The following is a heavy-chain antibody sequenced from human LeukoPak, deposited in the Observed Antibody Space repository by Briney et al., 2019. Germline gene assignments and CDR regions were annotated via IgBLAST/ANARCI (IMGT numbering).Heavy chain of an antibody. V-gene: IGHV3-66*02. D-gene: IGHD3-3*01. CDR1: GFTVSSNY. CDR2: ICSGGST. Sequence: GGSLRLSCVASGFTVSSNYMSWVRQAPGKGLEWVSVICSGGSTYYADSVKGRFTISRDNSKNTLYLQMNSLRAEDTAVYYCARVDGGFGVAKGYYYYMDVWGKGTTVTVSS. CDR3: ARVDGGFGVAKGYYYYMDV. J-gene: IGHJ6*03.